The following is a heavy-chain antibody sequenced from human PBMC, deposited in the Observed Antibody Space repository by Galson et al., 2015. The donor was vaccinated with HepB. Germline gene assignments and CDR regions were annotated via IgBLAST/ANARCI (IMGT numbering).Heavy chain of an antibody. V-gene: IGHV3-43*01. Sequence: SLRLSCAASGFTFDDYTMHWVRQAPGKGLEWVSLISWDGGSTYYADSVKGRFTLSRDNSKNSLYLQMHSLRAEDTAIYYCVRGNSGYGNFDSWGQGTLVTVSS. J-gene: IGHJ4*02. D-gene: IGHD5-12*01. CDR1: GFTFDDYT. CDR2: ISWDGGST. CDR3: VRGNSGYGNFDS.